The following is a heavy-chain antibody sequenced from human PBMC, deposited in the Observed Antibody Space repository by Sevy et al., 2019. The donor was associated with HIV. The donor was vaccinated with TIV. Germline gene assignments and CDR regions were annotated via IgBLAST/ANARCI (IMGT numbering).Heavy chain of an antibody. Sequence: GGSLRLSCAASGFTFSSYAMSWVRQAPGKGLEWVSAISGSGGSTYYADSVKGRFTISRDNSKNTLYLQMNSLRAEDTAVYYCAKDGYKPSVGDENYYYYYMDDWGKRTTVTVSS. CDR2: ISGSGGST. V-gene: IGHV3-23*01. J-gene: IGHJ6*03. D-gene: IGHD1-20*01. CDR3: AKDGYKPSVGDENYYYYYMDD. CDR1: GFTFSSYA.